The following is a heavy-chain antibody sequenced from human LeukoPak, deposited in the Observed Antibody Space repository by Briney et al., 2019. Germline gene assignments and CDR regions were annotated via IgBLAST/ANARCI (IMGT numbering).Heavy chain of an antibody. V-gene: IGHV4-34*01. CDR3: ARTYYYDSSGYYSSDY. Sequence: SETLSLTCAVYGGSFSGYYWSWIRQPPGKGLEWIGEINHSGSTNYNPSLKSRVTISVDTSKNQFSLKLSSVTAADTAVYYCARTYYYDSSGYYSSDYWGQGTLVTVSS. J-gene: IGHJ4*02. CDR1: GGSFSGYY. CDR2: INHSGST. D-gene: IGHD3-22*01.